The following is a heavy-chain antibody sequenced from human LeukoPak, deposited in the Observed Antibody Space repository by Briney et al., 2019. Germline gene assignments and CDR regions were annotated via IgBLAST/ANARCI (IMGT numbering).Heavy chain of an antibody. Sequence: SETLSLTCTVSGGSISSYYWSWIRQPPGKGLEWIGYIYATGSTNYNPSLKSRVTISVDTSKNQFSLNLRSVTAADTAVYYCVKYGSVRSPLDPWGQGTLVTVSS. CDR3: VKYGSVRSPLDP. V-gene: IGHV4-4*09. CDR1: GGSISSYY. CDR2: IYATGST. J-gene: IGHJ5*02. D-gene: IGHD3-10*01.